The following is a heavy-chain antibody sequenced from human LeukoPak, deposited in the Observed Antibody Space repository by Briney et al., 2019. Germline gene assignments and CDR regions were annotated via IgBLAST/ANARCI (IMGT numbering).Heavy chain of an antibody. V-gene: IGHV6-1*01. Sequence: SQTLSLTCAISGDSVSRNSVGWTWIRQSPVRGLEWLGRTYYRSKWYDDYAVSVKSRITINPDTSKNQFSLQLNSVTPEDTAVYYCARALAGSLDYWGQGTLVTVSS. CDR3: ARALAGSLDY. J-gene: IGHJ4*02. CDR2: TYYRSKWYD. D-gene: IGHD6-13*01. CDR1: GDSVSRNSVG.